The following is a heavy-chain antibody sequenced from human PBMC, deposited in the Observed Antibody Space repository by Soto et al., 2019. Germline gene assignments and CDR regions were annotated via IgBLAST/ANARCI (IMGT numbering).Heavy chain of an antibody. J-gene: IGHJ6*03. V-gene: IGHV1-18*01. CDR1: GYTFTSYG. CDR2: ISAYNGKT. CDR3: ARGLELPGSTYYYYMDV. Sequence: ASVKVSCKASGYTFTSYGISWVRQAPGQGLEWMGWISAYNGKTNYAQKLQGKITMTTDTSTSTAKKKLRSLRTDDTAVYYCARGLELPGSTYYYYMDVWGKGTTVTVSS. D-gene: IGHD1-7*01.